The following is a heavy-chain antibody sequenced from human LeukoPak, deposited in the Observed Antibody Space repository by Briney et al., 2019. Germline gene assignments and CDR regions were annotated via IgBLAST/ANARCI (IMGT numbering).Heavy chain of an antibody. V-gene: IGHV4-39*01. CDR3: ARQPGGTAAFDI. CDR1: GPSVTSGGFY. J-gene: IGHJ3*02. CDR2: VYYTGST. Sequence: SETLSLTCSVSGPSVTSGGFYWGWLRQPPGKGLEWIATVYYTGSTYYNPSLKSRVTISIDTSKNQFSLSLRSLIAADTAVYYCARQPGGTAAFDIWGQGTMVTVSS. D-gene: IGHD1-14*01.